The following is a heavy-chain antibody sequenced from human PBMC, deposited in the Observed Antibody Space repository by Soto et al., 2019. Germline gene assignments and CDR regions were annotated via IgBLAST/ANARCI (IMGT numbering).Heavy chain of an antibody. J-gene: IGHJ3*02. CDR2: ISAYNGNT. Sequence: ASVKVSCKASGYTFTIYGISWVRQAPGQGLEWMGWISAYNGNTNYAQKLQGRVTMTTDTSTSTAYMELRSLRSDDTAVYYCARHNPYYYDSSGYYSAAFDIWGQGTMVTVSS. CDR1: GYTFTIYG. CDR3: ARHNPYYYDSSGYYSAAFDI. D-gene: IGHD3-22*01. V-gene: IGHV1-18*01.